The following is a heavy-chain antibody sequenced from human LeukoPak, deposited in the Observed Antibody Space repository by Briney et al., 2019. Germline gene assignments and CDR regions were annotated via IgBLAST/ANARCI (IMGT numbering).Heavy chain of an antibody. CDR2: INHSGST. CDR3: ARGAPIGAQRGYSYGW. CDR1: GGSFSGYY. V-gene: IGHV4-34*01. J-gene: IGHJ4*02. D-gene: IGHD5-18*01. Sequence: TSETLSLTCAVYGGSFSGYYWSWIRQPPGKGLEWIGEINHSGSTNYNPSLKSRVTISVDMSKNQFSLKLSSVTAADTAVYYCARGAPIGAQRGYSYGWWGQGTLVTVSS.